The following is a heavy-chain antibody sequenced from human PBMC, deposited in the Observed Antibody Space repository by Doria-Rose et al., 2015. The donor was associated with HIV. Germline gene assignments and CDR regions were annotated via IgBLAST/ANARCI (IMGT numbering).Heavy chain of an antibody. V-gene: IGHV2-26*01. CDR1: GVSLSSPGMG. CDR3: ARIKSSRWYRKYYFDF. J-gene: IGHJ4*02. Sequence: QITLKESGPVLVKPTETLTLTCTVSGVSLSSPGMGVSWIRQPPGKALEWLANIFSDDERSYKTSLKSRLTISGGTSKSQVVLTMTDMDPVDTATYYCARIKSSRWYRKYYFDFWGQGTLVIVSA. CDR2: IFSDDER. D-gene: IGHD6-13*01.